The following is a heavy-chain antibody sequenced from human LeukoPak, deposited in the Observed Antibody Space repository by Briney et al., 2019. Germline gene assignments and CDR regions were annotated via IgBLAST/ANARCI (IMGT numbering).Heavy chain of an antibody. J-gene: IGHJ4*02. D-gene: IGHD5-12*01. V-gene: IGHV3-30*18. Sequence: GGSLRLSCAASGFNFQSYGIHWVRQVPGKGLEWVAVISHDGYDKSYVGNVKGRFTISRDNSNSVYLQMTSLRPEDTAVYYCVKSSGYSSYDHGDYWGQGTMVTVSS. CDR1: GFNFQSYG. CDR2: ISHDGYDK. CDR3: VKSSGYSSYDHGDY.